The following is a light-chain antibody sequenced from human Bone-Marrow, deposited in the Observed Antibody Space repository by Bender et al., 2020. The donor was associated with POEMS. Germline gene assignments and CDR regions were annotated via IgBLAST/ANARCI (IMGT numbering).Light chain of an antibody. J-gene: IGLJ2*01. Sequence: QSVLTQPPSASGTPGQKVTISCSGGSSNIGSNTVNWYQHLPGTPPKLLTYGGNQRPSGVPDRFSGSKSDTSASLVISGLQSDDEADYYCASWDDSLNGWVFGGGTKLTVL. CDR3: ASWDDSLNGWV. CDR1: SSNIGSNT. CDR2: GGN. V-gene: IGLV1-44*01.